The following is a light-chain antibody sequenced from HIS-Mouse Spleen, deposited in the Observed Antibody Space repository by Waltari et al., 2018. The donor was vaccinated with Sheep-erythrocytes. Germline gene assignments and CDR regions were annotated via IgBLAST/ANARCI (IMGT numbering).Light chain of an antibody. CDR1: SSDGRSYNL. CDR3: CSYAGSSTFHVV. J-gene: IGLJ2*01. CDR2: EGS. Sequence: QSALTQPASVSGSPGQSITISCTGTSSDGRSYNLFSWYQQHPGKAPKLLIYEGSKRPSGVSNRFSGSKSGNTASLTISGLQAEDEADYYCCSYAGSSTFHVVFGGGTKLTVL. V-gene: IGLV2-23*03.